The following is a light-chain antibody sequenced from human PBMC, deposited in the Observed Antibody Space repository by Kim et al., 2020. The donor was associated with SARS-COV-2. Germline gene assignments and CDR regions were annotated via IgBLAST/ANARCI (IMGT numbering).Light chain of an antibody. CDR3: QQCGTSPPT. J-gene: IGKJ1*01. V-gene: IGKV3-20*01. Sequence: EIVLTQSPGTLSLSPGERATLSCRASQSVSSSSLAWYQQKPGQAPRLLIYGASSRATGIPDRFSGSGSGTDFTLTISRLEPEDFAVYYCQQCGTSPPTFGQGTKVDIK. CDR2: GAS. CDR1: QSVSSSS.